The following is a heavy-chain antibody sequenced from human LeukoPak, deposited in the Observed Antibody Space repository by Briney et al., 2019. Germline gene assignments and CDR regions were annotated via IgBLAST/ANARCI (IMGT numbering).Heavy chain of an antibody. CDR2: IYISGST. V-gene: IGHV4-4*07. Sequence: SETLSLTCTVSGGSISGYYWNWIRQPAGKGLEWIGRIYISGSTNYNPSLKSRVTMSIDTSKNQFSLKLSSVTAADTAVYYCARTTEGGYTYDYFYYYYMDVWGKGTTVTISS. CDR1: GGSISGYY. J-gene: IGHJ6*03. D-gene: IGHD5-18*01. CDR3: ARTTEGGYTYDYFYYYYMDV.